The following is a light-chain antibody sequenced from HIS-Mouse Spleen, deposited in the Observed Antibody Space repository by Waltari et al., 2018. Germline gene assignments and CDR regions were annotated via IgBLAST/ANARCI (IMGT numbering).Light chain of an antibody. CDR2: DES. Sequence: SYVLTQPPPVSVAPGKTARITCGGNNIGRKSVPLSQQKPGQAPVLVVYDESDRPSGIPGRFSGSNSGNTATLTISRVEAGDEADYYCQVWDSSSDHVVFGGGTKLTVL. J-gene: IGLJ2*01. V-gene: IGLV3-21*03. CDR1: NIGRKS. CDR3: QVWDSSSDHVV.